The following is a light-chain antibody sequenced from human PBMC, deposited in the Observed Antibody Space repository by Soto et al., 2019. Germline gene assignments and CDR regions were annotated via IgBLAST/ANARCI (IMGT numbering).Light chain of an antibody. CDR1: QCISND. V-gene: IGKV1-27*01. Sequence: DIQMTQSPSSLSASVGDRVTITCRASQCISNDLAWYQQIPGKVPKLLISAASTMQSGVPTRFSGSGSGTDFTIISSILQPEDVANYYCQKYTNVPAFGGGTKVEIK. CDR2: AAS. J-gene: IGKJ4*01. CDR3: QKYTNVPA.